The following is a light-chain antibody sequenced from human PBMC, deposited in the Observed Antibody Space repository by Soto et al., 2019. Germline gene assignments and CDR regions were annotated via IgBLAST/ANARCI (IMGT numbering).Light chain of an antibody. CDR3: QQRSNWPRT. CDR1: QSISNH. V-gene: IGKV1-39*01. CDR2: AAS. Sequence: DIQMTQSPSSLSASVEDRVIITCRASQSISNHLNWYQQKPGKAPKLLIFAASSLQSGVPSRFSGSRSGPDFTLTISSLEPEDFAVYYCQQRSNWPRTFGQGTKVDI. J-gene: IGKJ1*01.